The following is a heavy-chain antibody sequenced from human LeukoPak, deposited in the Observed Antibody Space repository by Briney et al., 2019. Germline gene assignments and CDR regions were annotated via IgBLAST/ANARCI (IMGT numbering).Heavy chain of an antibody. CDR2: IIPIFGTA. CDR3: AKTPPEVGATFYYFDS. V-gene: IGHV1-69*05. J-gene: IGHJ4*02. Sequence: SVKVSCKASGGTFSSYPISWVRQAPGQGLEWMGGIIPIFGTANYAPKFQGRVTITTDESTSTAYMELSSLRSEDTAVYYCAKTPPEVGATFYYFDSWAWEPWSPSPQ. CDR1: GGTFSSYP. D-gene: IGHD1-26*01.